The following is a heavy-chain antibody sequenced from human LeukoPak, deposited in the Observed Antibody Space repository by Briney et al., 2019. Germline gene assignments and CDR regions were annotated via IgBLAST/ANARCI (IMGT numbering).Heavy chain of an antibody. Sequence: GGSLRLSCAASGFTFSSYSMNWVRQAPGKGLEWVSYISSSSSYINYADSVKGRFTISRDNAKNSLYLQMNSLIAEDTAVYYSARALTDYYEGSGYLTNFYNCGHRTLFTVS. D-gene: IGHD3-22*01. CDR1: GFTFSSYS. CDR2: ISSSSSYI. J-gene: IGHJ4*01. V-gene: IGHV3-21*05. CDR3: ARALTDYYEGSGYLTNFYN.